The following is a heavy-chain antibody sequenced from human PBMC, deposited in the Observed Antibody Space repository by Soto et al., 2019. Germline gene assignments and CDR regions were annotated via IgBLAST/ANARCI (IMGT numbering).Heavy chain of an antibody. Sequence: QVQLVESGGGVVQPGRSLRLSCAASGFTFSSYGMHWVRQAPGKGLEWVAVIWYDGSNKYYADSVKGRFTISRDNSKNTLYLQMNSLRAEDTALNYCARDDTARKRGGIWNYYYYYMDVWGKGTTVTVSS. CDR3: ARDDTARKRGGIWNYYYYYMDV. V-gene: IGHV3-33*01. J-gene: IGHJ6*03. D-gene: IGHD3-16*01. CDR2: IWYDGSNK. CDR1: GFTFSSYG.